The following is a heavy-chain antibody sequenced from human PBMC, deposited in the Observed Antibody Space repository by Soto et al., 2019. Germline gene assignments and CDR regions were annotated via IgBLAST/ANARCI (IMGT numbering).Heavy chain of an antibody. CDR1: GYTFTSYG. V-gene: IGHV1-69*13. CDR3: ARSGLTGIAEY. CDR2: IIPIFGTA. J-gene: IGHJ4*02. Sequence: SVKVSCKASGYTFTSYGISWVRQAPGQGLEWMGGIIPIFGTANYAQKFQGRVTITADESTSTAYMELSSLRSEDTAVYYCARSGLTGIAEYWGQGTLVTVSS. D-gene: IGHD6-13*01.